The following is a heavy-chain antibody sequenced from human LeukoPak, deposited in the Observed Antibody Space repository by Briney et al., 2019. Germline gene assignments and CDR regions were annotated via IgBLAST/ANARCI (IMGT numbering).Heavy chain of an antibody. CDR1: GFTFSSYE. D-gene: IGHD3-10*01. CDR3: ARAPLLWFREAILYYYYYMDV. V-gene: IGHV3-48*03. Sequence: GGSLRLPCAASGFTFSSYEMNWVRQAPGKGLEWVSYISSSGSTIYYADSVKGRFTISRDNAKNSLYLQMNSLRADDTAVYYCARAPLLWFREAILYYYYYMDVWGKGTTVTISS. CDR2: ISSSGSTI. J-gene: IGHJ6*03.